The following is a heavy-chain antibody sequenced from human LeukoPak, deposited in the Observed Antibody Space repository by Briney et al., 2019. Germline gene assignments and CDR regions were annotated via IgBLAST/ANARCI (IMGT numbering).Heavy chain of an antibody. CDR2: ISASGGST. Sequence: GGSLRLSCAASGFTFSNYAMSWVRQAPGKGLEWVSAISASGGSTFYADSVKGRFTISRDNSKNTLFLQMNSLRAEDTAVYYCAKDREYSYDSSGYYCWNYWGQGTLVTVSS. V-gene: IGHV3-23*01. CDR3: AKDREYSYDSSGYYCWNY. D-gene: IGHD3-22*01. CDR1: GFTFSNYA. J-gene: IGHJ4*02.